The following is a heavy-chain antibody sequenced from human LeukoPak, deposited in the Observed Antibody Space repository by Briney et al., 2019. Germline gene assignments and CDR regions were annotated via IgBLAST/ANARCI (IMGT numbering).Heavy chain of an antibody. D-gene: IGHD3-22*01. V-gene: IGHV3-7*01. Sequence: PGGSLRLSCAASGFTFSSYWMSWVRQAPGKGLEWVANIKQDGSEKYYVDSVKGRFTISRDNAKNSLYLQMNSLRAEDTAVYYCAGDLPYYYDSSGYALVDWGQGTLATVSS. J-gene: IGHJ4*02. CDR3: AGDLPYYYDSSGYALVD. CDR2: IKQDGSEK. CDR1: GFTFSSYW.